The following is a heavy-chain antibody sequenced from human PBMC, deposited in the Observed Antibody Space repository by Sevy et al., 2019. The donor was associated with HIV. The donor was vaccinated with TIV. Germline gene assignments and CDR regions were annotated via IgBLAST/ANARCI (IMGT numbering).Heavy chain of an antibody. CDR1: GYSISSGYY. J-gene: IGHJ4*02. V-gene: IGHV4-38-2*01. CDR3: ARGNVAGYYDILTGYLFDY. CDR2: IYHSGST. D-gene: IGHD3-9*01. Sequence: TLSLTCAVSGYSISSGYYWGWIRQPPGKGLEWIGSIYHSGSTYYNPSLKSRVTISVDTSKNQFSLKLSSVTAADTAVYYCARGNVAGYYDILTGYLFDYWGQGTLVTVSS.